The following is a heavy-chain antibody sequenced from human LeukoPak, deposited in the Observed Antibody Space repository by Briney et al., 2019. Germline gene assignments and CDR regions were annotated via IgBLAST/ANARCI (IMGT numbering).Heavy chain of an antibody. Sequence: GGSLRLSCAASGFTFDDYGMSWVRQAPGKGLEWVSGINWNGGSTGYADSVKGRFTISKDNAKNSLYLQMNSLRAEDTAVYYCAELGITMIGGVWGKGTTVTISS. CDR1: GFTFDDYG. CDR2: INWNGGST. J-gene: IGHJ6*04. CDR3: AELGITMIGGV. V-gene: IGHV3-20*04. D-gene: IGHD3-10*02.